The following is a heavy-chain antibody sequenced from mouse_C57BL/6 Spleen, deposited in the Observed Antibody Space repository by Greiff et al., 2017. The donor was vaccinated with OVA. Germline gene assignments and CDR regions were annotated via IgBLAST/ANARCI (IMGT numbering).Heavy chain of an antibody. V-gene: IGHV5-4*01. CDR3: ARDPLSPYAMDY. CDR1: GFTFSSYA. CDR2: ISDGGSYT. J-gene: IGHJ4*01. D-gene: IGHD6-2*01. Sequence: EVQLQQSGGGLVKPGGSLKLSCAASGFTFSSYAMSWVRQTPEKRLEWVATISDGGSYTYYPDNVKGRFTISRDNAKNNLYLQMSHLKSEDTAMYYCARDPLSPYAMDYWGQGTSVTVSS.